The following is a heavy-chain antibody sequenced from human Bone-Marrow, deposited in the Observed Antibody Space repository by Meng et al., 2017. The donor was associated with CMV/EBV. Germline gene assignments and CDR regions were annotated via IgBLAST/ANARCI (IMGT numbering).Heavy chain of an antibody. Sequence: GESLKISCAASGFTFSSYWMHWVRQAPGKGLVWVSRINSDGSSTSYADSVKGRFTISRDNAKNTLYLQMNSLRAEDTAVYYCAREDIVVVPAAMSYYYGMYVWGQGTTVTVSS. J-gene: IGHJ6*02. CDR1: GFTFSSYW. D-gene: IGHD2-2*01. CDR3: AREDIVVVPAAMSYYYGMYV. V-gene: IGHV3-74*01. CDR2: INSDGSST.